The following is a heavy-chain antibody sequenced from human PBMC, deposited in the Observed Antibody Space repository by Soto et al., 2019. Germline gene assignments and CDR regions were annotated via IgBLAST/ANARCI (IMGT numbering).Heavy chain of an antibody. CDR2: IRSKANSYAT. D-gene: IGHD5-12*01. CDR3: PMDGYNSYWYFEL. J-gene: IGHJ2*01. CDR1: GFTFSGSA. Sequence: EVQLVESGGGLVQPGGSLKLSCAASGFTFSGSAMHWVRQASGKGLEWVGRIRSKANSYATAYAASVKGRFTISRDDSMNTAYLQMNSLKPEDTAVYYCPMDGYNSYWYFELWGRGTLVTVSS. V-gene: IGHV3-73*02.